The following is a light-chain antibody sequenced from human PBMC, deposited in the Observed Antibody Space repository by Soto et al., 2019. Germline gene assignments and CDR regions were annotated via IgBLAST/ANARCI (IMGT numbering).Light chain of an antibody. J-gene: IGKJ1*01. CDR3: QQYNTYSWT. Sequence: DIRMTQSPSTLSASVGDRVTITCRASQSISSWLAWYQQKPGKAPKLLIYDASSLHSGVPSRFSGSGSGTEFTLTISSLQPDDFATYYCQQYNTYSWTFGQGTKVDIK. V-gene: IGKV1-5*01. CDR1: QSISSW. CDR2: DAS.